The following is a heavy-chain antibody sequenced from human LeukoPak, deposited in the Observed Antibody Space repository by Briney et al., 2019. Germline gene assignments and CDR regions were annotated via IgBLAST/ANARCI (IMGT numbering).Heavy chain of an antibody. D-gene: IGHD6-25*01. V-gene: IGHV3-21*01. CDR1: GFTFSSYS. J-gene: IGHJ4*02. CDR2: ISSSSSYI. CDR3: ARDGGVY. Sequence: GGSLRPSCAASGFTFSSYSMIWVRQAPGKGLEWVSSISSSSSYIYYGDSVRGRFTISRDNAKNSLYLQMNSLRAEDTAVYYCARDGGVYWGQGTLVTVSS.